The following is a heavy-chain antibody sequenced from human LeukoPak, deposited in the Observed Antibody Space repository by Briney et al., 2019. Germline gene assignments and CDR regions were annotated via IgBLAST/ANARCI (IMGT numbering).Heavy chain of an antibody. V-gene: IGHV3-66*02. CDR3: AKVSTQWLDNFDY. CDR2: IYSDGST. CDR1: GFTVSSNY. Sequence: PGGSLRLSCAVSGFTVSSNYMSWVRQAPGKGLEWVSLIYSDGSTYYADSVKGRFTISRDNSKNTLYLQMNSLRAEDTAVYYCAKVSTQWLDNFDYWGQGTLVTVSS. J-gene: IGHJ4*02. D-gene: IGHD6-19*01.